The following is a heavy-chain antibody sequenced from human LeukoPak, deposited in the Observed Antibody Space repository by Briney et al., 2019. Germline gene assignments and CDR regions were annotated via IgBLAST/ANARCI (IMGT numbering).Heavy chain of an antibody. Sequence: GGSLRLSCAASGFAFSNYWMHWFRQAPGKGLVWVSHTNSDGSSTTYADSVKGRFTISRDNAKNTLYLQMNSLRAEDTAVYYCVRDRSGSSSVYWGQGTLVTVSS. D-gene: IGHD6-6*01. V-gene: IGHV3-74*01. CDR3: VRDRSGSSSVY. J-gene: IGHJ4*02. CDR2: TNSDGSST. CDR1: GFAFSNYW.